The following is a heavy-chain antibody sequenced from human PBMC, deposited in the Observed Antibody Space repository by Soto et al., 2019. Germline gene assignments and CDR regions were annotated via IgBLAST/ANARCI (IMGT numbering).Heavy chain of an antibody. D-gene: IGHD1-26*01. CDR1: GITFRNYRNYA. CDR3: AKEHGGGIGRVTSYFDD. V-gene: IGHV3-23*01. CDR2: ISGSGIST. Sequence: EVQLLESGGGLVQPGGSLRLSCAASGITFRNYRNYALNWVRQAPGKGLEWVSGISGSGISTYYADSVKGRFSISRDNSKNTLSLQMNSLRADDTAVYYCAKEHGGGIGRVTSYFDDWGQGALVTVSS. J-gene: IGHJ4*02.